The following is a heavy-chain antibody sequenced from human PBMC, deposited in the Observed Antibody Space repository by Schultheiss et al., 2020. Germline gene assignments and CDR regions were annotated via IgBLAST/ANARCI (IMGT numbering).Heavy chain of an antibody. CDR3: ARGAGYGGGCLDV. Sequence: SETLSLTCAVSGGSFSSSNWWSWVRQPPGKGLEWIGEIYHSGSTNYNPSLKSRVTISVDTSKNQFSLKLSSVTAADTAVYYCARGAGYGGGCLDVWGQGTTVTVSS. D-gene: IGHD4-23*01. J-gene: IGHJ6*02. CDR1: GGSFSSSNW. CDR2: IYHSGST. V-gene: IGHV4-4*02.